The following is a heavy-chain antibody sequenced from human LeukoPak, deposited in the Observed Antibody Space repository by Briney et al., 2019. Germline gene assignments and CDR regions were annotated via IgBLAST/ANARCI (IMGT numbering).Heavy chain of an antibody. CDR1: GYRFTSYW. Sequence: GESLKISCKGSGYRFTSYWIGWVRQMPGKGLEWMGIIYPGDSDTRYNPSFQGQVTISADKSISTAYLQWSSLKASDTAMYYCATYIVVVPAAFDAFDIWGQGTMVTVSS. CDR3: ATYIVVVPAAFDAFDI. J-gene: IGHJ3*02. D-gene: IGHD2-2*01. CDR2: IYPGDSDT. V-gene: IGHV5-51*01.